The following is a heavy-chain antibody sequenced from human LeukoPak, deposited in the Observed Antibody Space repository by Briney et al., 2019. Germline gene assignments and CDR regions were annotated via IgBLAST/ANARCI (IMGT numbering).Heavy chain of an antibody. Sequence: SETLSLTCTVSGGPISSYCWSWIRQPPGKGLEWIGYIYYSGSTNYNPSLKSRVTISVDTSKNQFSLKLSSVTAADTAVYYCARGSYGELGYWGQGTMVTVSS. CDR2: IYYSGST. J-gene: IGHJ4*02. V-gene: IGHV4-59*01. CDR1: GGPISSYC. CDR3: ARGSYGELGY. D-gene: IGHD4-17*01.